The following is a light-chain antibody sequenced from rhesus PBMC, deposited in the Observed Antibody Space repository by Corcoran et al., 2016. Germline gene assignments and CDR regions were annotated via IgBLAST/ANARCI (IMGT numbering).Light chain of an antibody. CDR3: QQHNSYPYS. Sequence: DIQMTQSPSSLSASVGDTVTITCRASQGISNSLAWYQEKPGKAPKPLIYHASNLESGVPSRFSGIGSGKDFTLTISSLQPEDFAINYCQQHNSYPYSFGQGTKVEIK. CDR1: QGISNS. J-gene: IGKJ2*01. CDR2: HAS. V-gene: IGKV1S14*01.